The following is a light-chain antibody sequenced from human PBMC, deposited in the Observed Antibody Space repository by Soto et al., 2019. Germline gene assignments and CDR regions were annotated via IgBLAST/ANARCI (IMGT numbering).Light chain of an antibody. J-gene: IGLJ2*01. V-gene: IGLV2-14*01. CDR3: SSYTTSGSLV. CDR1: SSDVGGYNY. CDR2: DVS. Sequence: HSVLTQPASVSGSPGQSITISCTGTSSDVGGYNYVSWYQQHPGKAPKLMIYDVSNRPSGVSNRFSGSKSGNTASLTISGLQAEDEADYYCSSYTTSGSLVFGGGTKLTVL.